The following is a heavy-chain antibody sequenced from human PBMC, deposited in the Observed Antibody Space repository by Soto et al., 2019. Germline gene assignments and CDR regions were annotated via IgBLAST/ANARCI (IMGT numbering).Heavy chain of an antibody. CDR2: ISYMGTT. V-gene: IGHV4-59*08. CDR1: GGSMNNYY. D-gene: IGHD6-25*01. Sequence: SETLSLTCTVSGGSMNNYYWSWIRQAPGKGLQYIGYISYMGTTNYNPSLKSRVTISVDTSKNQFSLKLSSVTAADTAVYYCATRGGRRLQQGSYFHYWVQVTL. CDR3: ATRGGRRLQQGSYFHY. J-gene: IGHJ4*02.